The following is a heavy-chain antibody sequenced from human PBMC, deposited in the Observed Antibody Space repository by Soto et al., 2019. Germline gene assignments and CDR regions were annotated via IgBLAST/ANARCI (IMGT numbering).Heavy chain of an antibody. V-gene: IGHV1-69*12. CDR3: VRVVENPGYPDS. CDR2: IVPIVDTS. CDR1: GGTFSSYA. Sequence: QVQLVQSGAEVRQPASSVKVSCKTSGGTFSSYALSWVRQAPGQGLEWMGGIVPIVDTSTYAQKFQGRVTIIADESTSTVYMELSSLRSDDTAVYYCVRVVENPGYPDSWGQGTLVTVSS. J-gene: IGHJ4*02. D-gene: IGHD5-12*01.